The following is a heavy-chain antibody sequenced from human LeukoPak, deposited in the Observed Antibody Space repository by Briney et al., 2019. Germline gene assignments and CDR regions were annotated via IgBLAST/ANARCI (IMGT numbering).Heavy chain of an antibody. V-gene: IGHV3-48*01. CDR1: GFTFSSYS. CDR2: ITSSGTI. CDR3: AREKVLVTMVRGVIIKGIVFDY. J-gene: IGHJ4*02. Sequence: GGSLRLSCAASGFTFSSYSMNWVRQAPGKGLEWVSYITSSGTIYYADSVKGRFTISRDNSKNTLYLQMNSLRAEDTAVYYCAREKVLVTMVRGVIIKGIVFDYWGQGTLVTVSS. D-gene: IGHD3-10*01.